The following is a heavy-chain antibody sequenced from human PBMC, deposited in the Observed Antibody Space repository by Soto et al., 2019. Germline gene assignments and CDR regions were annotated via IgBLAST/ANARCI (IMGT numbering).Heavy chain of an antibody. J-gene: IGHJ6*03. CDR3: ARITMDYDFWSGYYGYYYYMDV. CDR1: GYTFTSYG. Sequence: ASVKVSCKASGYTFTSYGISWVRQAPGQGLEWMGWIATQNGNTDYAQKLQGRVTMTRDTSTSTAYMELRSLRSDDTAVYYCARITMDYDFWSGYYGYYYYMDVWGKGTTVTVSS. CDR2: IATQNGNT. D-gene: IGHD3-3*01. V-gene: IGHV1-18*01.